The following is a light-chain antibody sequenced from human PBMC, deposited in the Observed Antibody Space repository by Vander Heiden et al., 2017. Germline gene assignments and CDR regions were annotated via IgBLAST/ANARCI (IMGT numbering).Light chain of an antibody. CDR3: QQDNSYPWT. CDR2: KAS. Sequence: DIQIMQAPSTLSASVGDRVTITCRASQSISSWLAWYQQKPGKAPKLLIYKASSLESRVPSRFRGRGSGTAFTLTIISMQPNDFATYYCQQDNSYPWTFGQGTKVEIK. V-gene: IGKV1-5*03. CDR1: QSISSW. J-gene: IGKJ1*01.